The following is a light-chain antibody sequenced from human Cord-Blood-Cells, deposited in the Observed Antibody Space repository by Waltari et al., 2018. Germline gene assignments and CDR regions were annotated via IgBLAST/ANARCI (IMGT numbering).Light chain of an antibody. CDR3: QQYNSYSGT. Sequence: IKMTHSPPPWFPSVGARSPITSRASQRISSWLAWYQQKPGKAPKRLIYKASSLESGVPSRFSGSGSGTEFTLTISSLQPDDFATYYCQQYNSYSGTFGQGTKVEIK. J-gene: IGKJ1*01. CDR2: KAS. CDR1: QRISSW. V-gene: IGKV1-5*03.